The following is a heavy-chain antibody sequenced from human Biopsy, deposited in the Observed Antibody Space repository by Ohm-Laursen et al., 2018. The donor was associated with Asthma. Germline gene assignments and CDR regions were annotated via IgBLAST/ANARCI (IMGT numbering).Heavy chain of an antibody. CDR3: ARTYYDFLTGQVKDVFGV. CDR1: GYNFISFA. V-gene: IGHV1-3*04. CDR2: VNTGNGDT. D-gene: IGHD3-9*01. Sequence: ATVKISCKASGYNFISFAIHWVRQAPGQRLEWMGWVNTGNGDTKYSQKFKGRVTITRDTSASTAYMELRSLRSEDTATYYCARTYYDFLTGQVKDVFGVWGQGTMVTVSS. J-gene: IGHJ3*01.